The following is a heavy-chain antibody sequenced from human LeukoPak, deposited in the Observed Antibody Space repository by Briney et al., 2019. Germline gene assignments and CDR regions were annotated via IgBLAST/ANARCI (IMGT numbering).Heavy chain of an antibody. V-gene: IGHV1-2*02. J-gene: IGHJ4*02. CDR3: ARSDYGDYGLFDY. D-gene: IGHD4-17*01. CDR2: LNPNTGGT. CDR1: GYTFTGYY. Sequence: ASVKVSCKASGYTFTGYYIHWVRQAPGQGLEWMGWLNPNTGGTNYAQNFQGRVTLTRDTSISTAYMELSRLRSDDTAVYYCARSDYGDYGLFDYWGQGTLVTVSS.